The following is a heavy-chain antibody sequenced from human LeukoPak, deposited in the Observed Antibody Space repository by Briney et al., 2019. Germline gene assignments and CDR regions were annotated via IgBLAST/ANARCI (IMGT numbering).Heavy chain of an antibody. CDR2: IYPGGSDT. Sequence: GESLKTSCKSSGYSFTSYWIGWVRQMPGKGLEWMGIIYPGGSDTRYSPSFQGQVTISADRSISTAYLQWSSLKASDTAMYYCATQVHDSSGYLSLPIFDYWGQGTLVTVSS. CDR3: ATQVHDSSGYLSLPIFDY. J-gene: IGHJ4*02. D-gene: IGHD3-22*01. V-gene: IGHV5-51*01. CDR1: GYSFTSYW.